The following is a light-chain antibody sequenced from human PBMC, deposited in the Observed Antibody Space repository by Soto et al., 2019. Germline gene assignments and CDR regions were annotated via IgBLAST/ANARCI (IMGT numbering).Light chain of an antibody. V-gene: IGLV2-14*01. CDR3: SSFTSSSTYV. Sequence: QSALTQSASVSGSPGQSITISCTGTSSDVGVYKYVSWYQQHPGKAPKLMIYEVSNRPSGVSNRFSGSRSGNTASLTISGLQAEDEADYSCSSFTSSSTYVFGPGTKVTVL. J-gene: IGLJ1*01. CDR1: SSDVGVYKY. CDR2: EVS.